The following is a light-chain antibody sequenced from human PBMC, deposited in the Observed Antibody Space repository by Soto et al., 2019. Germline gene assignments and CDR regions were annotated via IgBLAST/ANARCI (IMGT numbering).Light chain of an antibody. CDR1: QSITNL. CDR2: DAS. J-gene: IGKJ1*01. CDR3: QQYNTYST. Sequence: DIQMTQSPSTLSASVGDRVTITCRASQSITNLLAWYQQKPGKAPKLLIYDASSLESGVPSRFSGGGFGTEFTLTINSLQPDDFATYYCQQYNTYSTFGQGTKVDI. V-gene: IGKV1-5*01.